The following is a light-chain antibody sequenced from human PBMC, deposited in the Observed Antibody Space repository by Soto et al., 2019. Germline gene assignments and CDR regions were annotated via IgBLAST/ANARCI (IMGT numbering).Light chain of an antibody. CDR1: SSDIGAYNF. CDR3: TSWTTSTTMI. J-gene: IGLJ2*01. Sequence: QSVLTQPASVSGSPGQSITISCTGTSSDIGAYNFVSWYQQHPGKAPKLMLYDVNIRPSGVSNRFSGSKFGNTVSLTISGLQAEDEADYYCTSWTTSTTMIFGGGTKVTVL. CDR2: DVN. V-gene: IGLV2-14*03.